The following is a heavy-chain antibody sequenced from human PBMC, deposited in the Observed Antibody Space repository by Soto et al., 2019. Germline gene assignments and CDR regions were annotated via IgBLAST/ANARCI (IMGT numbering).Heavy chain of an antibody. J-gene: IGHJ4*02. CDR2: FIPILDMA. CDR3: AITYCRDNSCPRDFDF. CDR1: GGTFNTYT. Sequence: QVQVVQSGAEVKKPESSVKVSCKPSGGTFNTYTVNWLRLAPGHGLEWMGRFIPILDMANYAQKFQDSVTITADRSTFTAYMELNSLTSDDTAVYYCAITYCRDNSCPRDFDFWGPGTRVTVSS. V-gene: IGHV1-69*02. D-gene: IGHD2-21*01.